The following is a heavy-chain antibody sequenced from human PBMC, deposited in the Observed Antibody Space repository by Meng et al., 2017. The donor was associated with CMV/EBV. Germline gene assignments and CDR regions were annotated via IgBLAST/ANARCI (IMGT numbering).Heavy chain of an antibody. J-gene: IGHJ5*02. CDR2: TIPIFGPA. Sequence: VRSGAELKKPGSSVQVSSKALVGAFVGLAVSWVRQAPGQGLEWMGGTIPIFGPANYAQKFQGRVTITADESTSTAYMELSSLRSEDTAVYYCEQGYTGPWGQGTLVTVSS. D-gene: IGHD1-26*01. V-gene: IGHV1-69*01. CDR3: EQGYTGP. CDR1: VGAFVGLA.